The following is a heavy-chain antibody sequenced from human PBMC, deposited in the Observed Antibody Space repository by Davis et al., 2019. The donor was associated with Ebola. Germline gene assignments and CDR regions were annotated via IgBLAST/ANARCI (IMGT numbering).Heavy chain of an antibody. J-gene: IGHJ4*02. CDR3: AREGYCSGGSCNYFDY. D-gene: IGHD2-15*01. Sequence: SLNISCAASGFTFSSYAMSWVREAPGKRLEWVSAISGSGGSTYYADSVKGRFTISSDNAKTTLYLQMNSLRAEDTAVYYCAREGYCSGGSCNYFDYWGQGALVTVSS. V-gene: IGHV3-23*01. CDR1: GFTFSSYA. CDR2: ISGSGGST.